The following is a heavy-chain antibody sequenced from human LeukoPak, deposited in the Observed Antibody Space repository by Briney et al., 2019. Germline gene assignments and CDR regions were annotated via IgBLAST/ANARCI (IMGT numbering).Heavy chain of an antibody. CDR1: GFTFSSYA. Sequence: GSLRLSCAASGFTFSSYAMSWVRQAPGKGLEWVSAISGSGGSTYYADSVKGRFTISRDNSKNTLYLQMNSLRAEDTAVYYCAKGGDCSSTSCYTHYYYYGMDVWGQGTTVTVSS. D-gene: IGHD2-2*02. V-gene: IGHV3-23*01. CDR3: AKGGDCSSTSCYTHYYYYGMDV. CDR2: ISGSGGST. J-gene: IGHJ6*02.